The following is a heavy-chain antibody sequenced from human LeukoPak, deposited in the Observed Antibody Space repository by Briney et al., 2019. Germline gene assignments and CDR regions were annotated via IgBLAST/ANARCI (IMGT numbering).Heavy chain of an antibody. CDR3: ARRYSDSSPFDY. CDR2: INPSGGST. J-gene: IGHJ4*02. Sequence: GASVKVSCKASGYTFTSYYMHWVRQAPGQGFEWMGIINPSGGSTSYAQRFQDRVTMTRDTSTSTVYMELSSLRSEDTAVYYCARRYSDSSPFDYWGQGTLVTVSS. V-gene: IGHV1-46*01. D-gene: IGHD6-6*01. CDR1: GYTFTSYY.